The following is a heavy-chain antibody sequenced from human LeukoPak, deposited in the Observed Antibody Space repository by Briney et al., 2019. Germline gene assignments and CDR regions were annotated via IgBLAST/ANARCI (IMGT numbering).Heavy chain of an antibody. CDR3: ARESGYYDRSGYFHCFDY. CDR1: GGSIMYYY. Sequence: SETLSLTCTVSGGSIMYYYWTWIRQPAGKGLEWIGRIYTSGSTNYNPSLKSRVTMSVDTSKNQFSLKLTSVTAADTAVYYCARESGYYDRSGYFHCFDYWGQGSLVSVSS. CDR2: IYTSGST. J-gene: IGHJ4*02. V-gene: IGHV4-4*07. D-gene: IGHD3-22*01.